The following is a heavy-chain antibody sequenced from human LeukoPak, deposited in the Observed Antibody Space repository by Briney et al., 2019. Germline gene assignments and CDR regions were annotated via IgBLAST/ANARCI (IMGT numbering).Heavy chain of an antibody. CDR3: AKGSAGYCSGGTCYHIDS. D-gene: IGHD2-15*01. CDR1: GFTFSSYA. Sequence: QPGGSLRLSCAASGFTFSSYAMSWVRQAPGKGLEWVSAISGSGGSTYYADSVKGRFTISRDNSKNTLYLQMNGLRAEDTAVYYCAKGSAGYCSGGTCYHIDSWGQGTLVTVSS. V-gene: IGHV3-23*01. J-gene: IGHJ4*02. CDR2: ISGSGGST.